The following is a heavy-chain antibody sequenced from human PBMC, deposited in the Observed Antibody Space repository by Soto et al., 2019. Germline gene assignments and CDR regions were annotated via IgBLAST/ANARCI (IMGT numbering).Heavy chain of an antibody. CDR3: ARDPGGRPAAIGWFDP. D-gene: IGHD2-2*02. V-gene: IGHV3-33*01. Sequence: PGGSLGLSCAAFGFTFGGFGCPGVLKAPGKGLEWVAVIWYDGSNKYYADSVKGRFTISRDNSKNTLYLQMNSLRAEDTAVYYCARDPGGRPAAIGWFDPWGQGTLVTVSS. CDR2: IWYDGSNK. CDR1: GFTFGGFG. J-gene: IGHJ5*02.